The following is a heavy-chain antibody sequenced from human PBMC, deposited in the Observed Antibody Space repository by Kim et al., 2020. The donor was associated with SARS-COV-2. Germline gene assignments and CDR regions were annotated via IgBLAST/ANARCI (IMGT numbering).Heavy chain of an antibody. D-gene: IGHD2-15*01. J-gene: IGHJ4*02. V-gene: IGHV3-21*01. CDR3: ASDCSGGSCYGIDY. CDR1: GFTFSSYS. Sequence: GGSLRLSCAASGFTFSSYSMNWVRQAPGKGLEWVSSISSSSSYIYYADSVKGRFTISRDNAKNSLYLQMNSLRAEDTAVYYCASDCSGGSCYGIDYWGQGTLVTVSS. CDR2: ISSSSSYI.